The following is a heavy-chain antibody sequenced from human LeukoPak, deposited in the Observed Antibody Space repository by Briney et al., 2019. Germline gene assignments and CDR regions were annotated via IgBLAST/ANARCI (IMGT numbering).Heavy chain of an antibody. V-gene: IGHV5-51*01. D-gene: IGHD2-15*01. Sequence: GASLKISCKGSGYSFTSYWIGWVRQMPGKGLEWMGIIYPGDSDTRYSPSFQGQVTISADKSISTAYLQWSSLKASDTAMYYCARGGYCSGGSCYSLHWFNPWGQGTLVTVSS. CDR3: ARGGYCSGGSCYSLHWFNP. J-gene: IGHJ5*02. CDR1: GYSFTSYW. CDR2: IYPGDSDT.